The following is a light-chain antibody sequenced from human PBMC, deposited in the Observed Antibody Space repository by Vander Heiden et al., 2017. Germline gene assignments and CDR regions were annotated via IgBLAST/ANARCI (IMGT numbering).Light chain of an antibody. CDR2: AAS. Sequence: IQMTQSPSSLSASVGDRVTITCRASQSISSYLNWYQQKPGKAPKLLIDAASSLQSGVPSRFSGSGSGTDFTLTISSLQPEDFATYYCQQSYSTPKTFGQGTKVXIK. CDR1: QSISSY. CDR3: QQSYSTPKT. V-gene: IGKV1-39*01. J-gene: IGKJ1*01.